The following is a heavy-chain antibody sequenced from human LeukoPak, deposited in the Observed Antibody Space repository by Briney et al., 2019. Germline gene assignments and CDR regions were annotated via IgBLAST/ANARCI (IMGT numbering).Heavy chain of an antibody. CDR2: PNPGDGSI. V-gene: IGHV1-46*01. CDR3: AREVDDFGSGRGISFFDS. CDR1: GFTFTSYY. D-gene: IGHD3-10*01. Sequence: ASVKVSCKTSGFTFTSYYMHWVRQAPGQGLEWMGIPNPGDGSISYPQKFQGRVTMTRDMSTSTVYMELSSLRSEDAAVYYCAREVDDFGSGRGISFFDSWGQGTLVTVSS. J-gene: IGHJ4*02.